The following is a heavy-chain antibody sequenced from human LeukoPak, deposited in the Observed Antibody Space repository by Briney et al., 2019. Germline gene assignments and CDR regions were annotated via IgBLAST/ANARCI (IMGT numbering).Heavy chain of an antibody. Sequence: SETLSLTCGVSGGSIRSTNWWSWVRQPPGQGLEWIGEISLTGETNYNPSLNGRVTMSLDGSRNQLSLTLTSVTAADTAVYFCARPGIAATGAFDCWGQGTLVTVSS. CDR1: GGSIRSTNW. CDR3: ARPGIAATGAFDC. J-gene: IGHJ4*02. CDR2: ISLTGET. V-gene: IGHV4-4*02. D-gene: IGHD6-13*01.